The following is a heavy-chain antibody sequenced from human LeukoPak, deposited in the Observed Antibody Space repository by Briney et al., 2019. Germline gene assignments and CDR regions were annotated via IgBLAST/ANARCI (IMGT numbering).Heavy chain of an antibody. V-gene: IGHV3-33*08. D-gene: IGHD1-26*01. CDR2: IWYDGSNK. CDR3: ARGKTGGATHPVDY. J-gene: IGHJ4*02. CDR1: GFTFSSSW. Sequence: PGGSLRLSCAASGFTFSSSWMNWVRQAPGKGLEWVAVIWYDGSNKYYADSVKGRFTISRDNSKNTLYLQMNSLRAEDTAVYYCARGKTGGATHPVDYWGQGTLVTVSS.